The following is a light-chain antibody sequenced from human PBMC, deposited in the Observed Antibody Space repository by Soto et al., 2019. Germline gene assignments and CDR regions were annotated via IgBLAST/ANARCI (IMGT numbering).Light chain of an antibody. Sequence: QSALIQPPSASGSPGQSVAISCTGTSSDIGGYNFVSWYQQHPGKAPKLMIYDVTKRPSGVPDRFSGSKSGNTATLIVSGLQAEDEADYYCSSHGGSNNPYVFGPGTKLTVL. V-gene: IGLV2-8*01. CDR3: SSHGGSNNPYV. J-gene: IGLJ1*01. CDR2: DVT. CDR1: SSDIGGYNF.